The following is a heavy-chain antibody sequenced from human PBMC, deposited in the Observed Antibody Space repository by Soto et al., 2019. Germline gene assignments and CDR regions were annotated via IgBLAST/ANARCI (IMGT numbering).Heavy chain of an antibody. V-gene: IGHV4-34*01. CDR2: INHSGST. J-gene: IGHJ5*02. D-gene: IGHD1-20*01. CDR3: ARSPEVWRWFDP. Sequence: QVHLQQWGAGLLKPSETLSLTCAVYGGSFSGYYWSWIRQPPGKGLERIGEINHSGSTNYNPSLKSRVTISVDTSKNQFSLKLSSVTAADTAVYYCARSPEVWRWFDPWGQGTLVTVSS. CDR1: GGSFSGYY.